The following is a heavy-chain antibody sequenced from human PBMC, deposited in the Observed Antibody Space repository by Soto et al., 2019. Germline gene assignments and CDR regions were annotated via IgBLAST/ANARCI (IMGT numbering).Heavy chain of an antibody. D-gene: IGHD3-22*01. CDR1: GYSISSGYY. V-gene: IGHV4-38-2*01. CDR2: IYHGGST. Sequence: SETLSLTCAVSGYSISSGYYWGWLRQPPGRGLGWIGIIYHGGSTYYNPSLNSRVTLSIDMTNNHVSLILNSVTAADTAVYYCARVGPWVPYYYDSSPYTFENWFDPWGQGTLVTVSS. J-gene: IGHJ5*02. CDR3: ARVGPWVPYYYDSSPYTFENWFDP.